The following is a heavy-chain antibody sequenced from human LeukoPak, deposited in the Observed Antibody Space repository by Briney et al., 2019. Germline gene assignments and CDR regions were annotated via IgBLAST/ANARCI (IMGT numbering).Heavy chain of an antibody. CDR3: AITYYYDRGFDY. J-gene: IGHJ4*02. D-gene: IGHD3-22*01. Sequence: ASVKVSCKASGYTFTSYDINWVRQATGQGLEWMGWMNPNSGNTGYARKFQGRVTMTRNTSISTAYMELSSLRSEDTAVYYCAITYYYDRGFDYWGQGTLVTVSS. CDR2: MNPNSGNT. V-gene: IGHV1-8*01. CDR1: GYTFTSYD.